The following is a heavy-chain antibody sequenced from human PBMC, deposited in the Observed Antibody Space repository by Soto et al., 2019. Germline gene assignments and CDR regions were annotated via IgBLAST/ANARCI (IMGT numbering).Heavy chain of an antibody. D-gene: IGHD4-4*01. J-gene: IGHJ4*02. CDR1: GGTSSSYA. CDR2: IIPILDTT. Sequence: QVQVVQSGAEVKKPGSSVRVSCKASGGTSSSYAITWMRQAPGQGIEWMGGIIPILDTTDYAQKFPGRVTFAADESTSTAYMELSSLTSEDTAVYYCASGGTTVNSRFDFWGQGTLVTVSS. CDR3: ASGGTTVNSRFDF. V-gene: IGHV1-69*01.